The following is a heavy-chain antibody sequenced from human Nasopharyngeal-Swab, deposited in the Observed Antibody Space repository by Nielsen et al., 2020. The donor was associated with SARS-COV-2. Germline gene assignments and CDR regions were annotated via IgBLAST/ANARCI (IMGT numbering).Heavy chain of an antibody. CDR2: INHSGST. D-gene: IGHD3-3*01. V-gene: IGHV4-34*01. CDR3: ARHTTIFGVVIRPFDY. Sequence: WIRQPPGKGPEWIGEINHSGSTNYNPSLKSRVTISVDTSKNQFSLKLSSVTAADTAVYYCARHTTIFGVVIRPFDYWGQGTLVTVSS. J-gene: IGHJ4*02.